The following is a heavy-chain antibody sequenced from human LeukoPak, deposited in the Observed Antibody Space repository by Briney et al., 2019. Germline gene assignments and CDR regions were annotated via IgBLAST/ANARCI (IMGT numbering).Heavy chain of an antibody. J-gene: IGHJ3*02. CDR3: ARDKSPNYGDNAFDI. V-gene: IGHV4-31*03. Sequence: SETLSLTCTVSGGSIGSGGYYWSWIRQHPGKGLEWIGYIYYSGSTYYNPSLKSRVTISVDTSKNQFSLKLSSVTAADTAVYYCARDKSPNYGDNAFDIWGQGTMVTVSS. D-gene: IGHD4-17*01. CDR1: GGSIGSGGYY. CDR2: IYYSGST.